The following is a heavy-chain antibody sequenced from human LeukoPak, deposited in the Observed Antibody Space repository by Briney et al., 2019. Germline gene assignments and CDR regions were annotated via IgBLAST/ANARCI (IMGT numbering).Heavy chain of an antibody. J-gene: IGHJ4*02. V-gene: IGHV1-46*03. D-gene: IGHD3-9*01. CDR3: ARGSDYDILTGYPIRPFDY. CDR2: INPSGGST. CDR1: GYTFTSYY. Sequence: ASVKVSCKASGYTFTSYYMHWVRQAPGQGLECMGIINPSGGSTSYAQKFQGRVTITRDTSTSTVYMELSSLRSEYTAVYYCARGSDYDILTGYPIRPFDYWGQGTLVTVSS.